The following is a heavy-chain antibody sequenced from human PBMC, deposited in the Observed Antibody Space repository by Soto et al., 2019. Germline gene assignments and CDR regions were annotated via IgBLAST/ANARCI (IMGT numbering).Heavy chain of an antibody. CDR2: IKQDGSEK. Sequence: GGSLRLSCAASGFTFSSYWMSWVRQAPGKGLEWVANIKQDGSEKYYVDSVKGRFTISRDNAKNSLYLQMNSLRAEDTAVYYCATDKDSSLNYFDYWGQGTLVTVSS. CDR3: ATDKDSSLNYFDY. V-gene: IGHV3-7*03. CDR1: GFTFSSYW. J-gene: IGHJ4*02. D-gene: IGHD3-22*01.